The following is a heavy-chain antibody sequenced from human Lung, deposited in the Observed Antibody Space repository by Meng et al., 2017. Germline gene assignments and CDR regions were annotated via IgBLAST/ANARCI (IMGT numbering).Heavy chain of an antibody. CDR1: GGSISSDNW. J-gene: IGHJ4*02. CDR3: TKNDFYCLGY. Sequence: QLQEAGPGPVKPSWTRFRTCAVSGGSISSDNWWSWVRQPPGKGLEWIGEIYHSGSTNYNPSLKSRITISVDKPKNQFSLTLSSVTAADTAVYYCTKNDFYCLGYWGQGTLVTVSS. D-gene: IGHD2-21*01. V-gene: IGHV4-4*02. CDR2: IYHSGST.